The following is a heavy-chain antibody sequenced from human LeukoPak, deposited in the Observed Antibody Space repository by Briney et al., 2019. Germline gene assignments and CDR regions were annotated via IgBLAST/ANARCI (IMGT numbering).Heavy chain of an antibody. CDR3: ARGDTTTDAFDM. D-gene: IGHD5-12*01. CDR2: INPNSDVT. V-gene: IGHV1-2*02. CDR1: GYAFTGYY. Sequence: GASVKVSCKASGYAFTGYYMHWVRQAPGQGLEWMGWINPNSDVTNSAQKFQGRVTMTRDMSFGTAYMELTRLRSDDTAVYYCARGDTTTDAFDMWGQGTMVTVSS. J-gene: IGHJ3*02.